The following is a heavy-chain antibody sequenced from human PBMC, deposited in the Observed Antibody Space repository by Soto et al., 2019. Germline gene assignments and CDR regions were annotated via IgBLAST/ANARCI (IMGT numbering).Heavy chain of an antibody. V-gene: IGHV4-59*01. CDR1: GGSISSYY. D-gene: IGHD6-13*01. J-gene: IGHJ4*02. CDR3: ARTYSSSWWANYFDY. Sequence: SETLSLTCTVSGGSISSYYWSWIRQPPGKGLEWIGYIYYSGSTNYNPSLKSRVTISVDTSKNQFSLKLSSVTAADTAVCYCARTYSSSWWANYFDYWGQGTLVTVSS. CDR2: IYYSGST.